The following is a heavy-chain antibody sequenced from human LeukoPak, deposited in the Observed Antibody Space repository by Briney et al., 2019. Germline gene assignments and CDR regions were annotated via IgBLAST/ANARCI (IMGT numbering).Heavy chain of an antibody. Sequence: ESGPTLVKPTQTLTLTCTFSGFSLSTSGVGVGWIRQPPGKALEWLALIYWNDDKRYSSSLKSRLTITKDTSKNQVVLTMTNMDPVDTATYYCAHRRVGATHFDYWGQGTLVTVSS. V-gene: IGHV2-5*01. D-gene: IGHD1-26*01. CDR3: AHRRVGATHFDY. J-gene: IGHJ4*02. CDR1: GFSLSTSGVG. CDR2: IYWNDDK.